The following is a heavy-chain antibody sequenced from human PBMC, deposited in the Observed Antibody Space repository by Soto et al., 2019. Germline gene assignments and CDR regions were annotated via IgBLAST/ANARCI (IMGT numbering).Heavy chain of an antibody. D-gene: IGHD4-17*01. Sequence: EVQLVESGGGLVKPGGSLRLSCAAAGFTFSSYSMHWVRQAPGKGLEWVSSISSRSRPIYYAGSQKGRFTISGDNTKTXXNPPRTNLREENTAGSYCARVRCDYGGIVPDSCDHWGQGTLVTVSS. V-gene: IGHV3-21*01. CDR3: ARVRCDYGGIVPDSCDH. CDR2: ISSRSRPI. J-gene: IGHJ4*02. CDR1: GFTFSSYS.